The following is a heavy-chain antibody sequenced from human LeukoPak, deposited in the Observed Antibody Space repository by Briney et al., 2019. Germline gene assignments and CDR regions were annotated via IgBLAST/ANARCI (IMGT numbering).Heavy chain of an antibody. CDR3: ARGPTYGSGSYA. J-gene: IGHJ5*02. CDR2: INPNSGNT. D-gene: IGHD3-10*01. V-gene: IGHV1-8*02. Sequence: GASVKVSCKASGYTFTDYYMHWVRQAPGQGLEWMGWINPNSGNTGYAQKFQGRVTMTRNTSISTAYMELSSLRSEDTAVYYCARGPTYGSGSYAWGQGTLVTVSS. CDR1: GYTFTDYY.